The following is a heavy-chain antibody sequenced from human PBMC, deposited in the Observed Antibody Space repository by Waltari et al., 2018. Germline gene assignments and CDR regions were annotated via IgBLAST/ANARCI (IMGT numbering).Heavy chain of an antibody. CDR1: GYSISSGYY. Sequence: QVQLQESGPGLVKPSETLSLTCAVSGYSISSGYYWGWIRQPPGKGLEWIGSIYHSGSTHYHPSLKGRVTLSVDTSKNQFSLKLSSVTAADTAVYYCARGGVTMVRGVIKDWYFDLWGRGTLVTVSS. CDR3: ARGGVTMVRGVIKDWYFDL. J-gene: IGHJ2*01. CDR2: IYHSGST. V-gene: IGHV4-38-2*01. D-gene: IGHD3-10*01.